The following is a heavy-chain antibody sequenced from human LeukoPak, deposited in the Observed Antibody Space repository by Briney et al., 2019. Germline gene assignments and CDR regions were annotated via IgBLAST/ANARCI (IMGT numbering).Heavy chain of an antibody. J-gene: IGHJ4*02. Sequence: PSATLSLTCPVSGGSISIYYWSWIRQPPGKGLEWIGYTYNSGSTNYNPSLKSRVTISVDTSKNQFSLKLSSVTAADTAVYYCARALKSPNYYGSGSYYDYWGQGTLVTVSS. CDR3: ARALKSPNYYGSGSYYDY. V-gene: IGHV4-59*12. CDR1: GGSISIYY. CDR2: TYNSGST. D-gene: IGHD3-10*01.